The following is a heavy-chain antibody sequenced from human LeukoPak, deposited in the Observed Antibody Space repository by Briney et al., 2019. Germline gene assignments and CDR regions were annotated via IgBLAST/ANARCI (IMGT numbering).Heavy chain of an antibody. CDR3: AKDGGFWSGYYPY. Sequence: PGGSLRLSCTASGFTFSSYAMSWVRQAPGKGLEWVSAISGSGGSTYYADSVKGRFTTSRDNSKNTLYLQMNSLRAEDTAVYYCAKDGGFWSGYYPYWGQGTLVTVSS. V-gene: IGHV3-23*01. D-gene: IGHD3-3*01. CDR1: GFTFSSYA. CDR2: ISGSGGST. J-gene: IGHJ4*02.